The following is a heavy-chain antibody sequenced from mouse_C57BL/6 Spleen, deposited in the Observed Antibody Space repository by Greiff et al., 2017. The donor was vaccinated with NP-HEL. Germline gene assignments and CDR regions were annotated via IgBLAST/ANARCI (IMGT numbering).Heavy chain of an antibody. J-gene: IGHJ4*01. CDR1: GYAFTNYL. CDR2: INPGSGGT. Sequence: QVQLQQSGAELVRPGTSVKVSCKASGYAFTNYLIEWVKQRPGQGLEWIGVINPGSGGTNYNEKFKGKATLTADKSSSTAYMQLSSLTSEDSAVYFCARTVVARAMDYWGQGTSVTVSS. CDR3: ARTVVARAMDY. D-gene: IGHD1-1*01. V-gene: IGHV1-54*01.